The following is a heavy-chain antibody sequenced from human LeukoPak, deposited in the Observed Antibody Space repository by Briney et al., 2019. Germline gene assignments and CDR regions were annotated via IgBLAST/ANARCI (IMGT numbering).Heavy chain of an antibody. CDR3: ARRPRIAVAGPPFDC. CDR1: GGSISSSSYY. Sequence: PSETLSLTCTVSGGSISSSSYYWGWIRQPAGKGLEWIGRIDTSGNTNYNPSLKSRITVSVDTSKNQVSLKLSSVTAADTAVYYCARRPRIAVAGPPFDCWGQGTLVTVSS. J-gene: IGHJ4*02. D-gene: IGHD6-19*01. CDR2: IDTSGNT. V-gene: IGHV4-61*02.